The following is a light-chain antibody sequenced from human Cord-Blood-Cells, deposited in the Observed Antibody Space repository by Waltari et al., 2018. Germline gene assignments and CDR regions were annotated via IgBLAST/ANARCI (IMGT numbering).Light chain of an antibody. V-gene: IGLV1-47*01. CDR1: SSHIGSTY. Sequence: QSVLTQPPSASGTHGQRVPISCSGSSSHIGSTYVYWYQQLPGTAPKLLIYRNNQRPSGVPDRFSGSKSGTSASLAISGLRSEDEADYYCAAWDDSLSGYVFGTGTKGTVL. CDR2: RNN. CDR3: AAWDDSLSGYV. J-gene: IGLJ1*01.